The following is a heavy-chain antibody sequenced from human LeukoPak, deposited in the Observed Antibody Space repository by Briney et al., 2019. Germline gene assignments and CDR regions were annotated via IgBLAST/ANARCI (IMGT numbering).Heavy chain of an antibody. Sequence: GGSLRLSCAASGFTFSDYYMSWIRQAPGKGLEGVSYISSSGSTIYYADSVKGRFTISSDNAKNSVYLQMNSLRAEDTAVYYCATLRSGYYYDYFGYWGQGTLVTVSS. CDR1: GFTFSDYY. J-gene: IGHJ4*02. D-gene: IGHD3-22*01. CDR2: ISSSGSTI. CDR3: ATLRSGYYYDYFGY. V-gene: IGHV3-11*04.